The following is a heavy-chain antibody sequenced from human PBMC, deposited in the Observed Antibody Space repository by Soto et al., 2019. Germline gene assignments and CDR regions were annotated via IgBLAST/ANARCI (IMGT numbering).Heavy chain of an antibody. CDR2: ISSTSSTI. J-gene: IGHJ4*02. CDR1: GFTFSSCS. D-gene: IGHD6-25*01. Sequence: EVQLVESGGGLVQLGGSLRLSCAASGFTFSSCSMNWVRQAPGKGLEWLSYISSTSSTIYYADSVKGRFTISRDNAKNSLYLRMNSLRDEDTAVYYCASWPDAADYWGQGTLVTVSS. V-gene: IGHV3-48*02. CDR3: ASWPDAADY.